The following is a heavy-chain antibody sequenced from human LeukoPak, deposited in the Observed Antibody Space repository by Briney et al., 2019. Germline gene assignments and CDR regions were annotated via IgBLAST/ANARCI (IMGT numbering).Heavy chain of an antibody. CDR2: ISYDESKK. CDR3: AKVPKAYSNSWYIDY. D-gene: IGHD6-13*01. CDR1: GFAFSDYG. Sequence: GSSLRLSCAASGFAFSDYGMHWFRQAPGKGLEWVAVISYDESKKYYGDSVRGRFTISRDNSKNTLYLQMNSLRAEDTAIYYCAKVPKAYSNSWYIDYWGQGTLVTVSS. J-gene: IGHJ4*02. V-gene: IGHV3-30*18.